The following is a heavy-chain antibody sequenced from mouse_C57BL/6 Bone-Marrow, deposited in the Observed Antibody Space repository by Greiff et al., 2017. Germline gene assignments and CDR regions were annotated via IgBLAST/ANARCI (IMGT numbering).Heavy chain of an antibody. D-gene: IGHD2-3*01. CDR2: IDPENGDP. V-gene: IGHV14-4*01. Sequence: VQLQQSGAELVRPAPSVKLSCTASGFNIKDAYMIWVKQRPEKGLEWIGWIDPENGDPEYASKFKGQATITADTSSNTAYLQLSSLTSEDNAVYYGPPAGYSFPSWGQGTLLTVST. J-gene: IGHJ3*01. CDR3: PPAGYSFPS. CDR1: GFNIKDAY.